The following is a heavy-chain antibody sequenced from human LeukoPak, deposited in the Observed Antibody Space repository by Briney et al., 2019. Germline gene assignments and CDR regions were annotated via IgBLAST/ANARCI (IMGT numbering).Heavy chain of an antibody. CDR1: GFTFSTYG. Sequence: PGGSLRLSCAASGFTFSTYGMNWVRQAPGKGLEWVSSISTTGSFIYYSDSVKGRFTIFRDNAKNSLYLQMNSLRAEDTAVYYCARDRGYWGQGTLVTVSS. J-gene: IGHJ4*02. V-gene: IGHV3-21*01. CDR2: ISTTGSFI. CDR3: ARDRGY.